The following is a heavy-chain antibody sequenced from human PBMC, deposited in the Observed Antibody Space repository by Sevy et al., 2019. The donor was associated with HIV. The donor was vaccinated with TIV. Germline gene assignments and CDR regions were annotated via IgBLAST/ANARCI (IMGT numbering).Heavy chain of an antibody. CDR3: ATDLGRYSDSSGYYLDAFDI. CDR1: GGTFSSYA. D-gene: IGHD3-22*01. Sequence: ASVKVSCKASGGTFSSYAISWVRQASGQGLEWMGGIIPIVGTANYAQKFQGRVTITAEESTNTAYMELSSLGSEDTTVYYCATDLGRYSDSSGYYLDAFDIWGQGKMVTVSS. CDR2: IIPIVGTA. J-gene: IGHJ3*02. V-gene: IGHV1-69*13.